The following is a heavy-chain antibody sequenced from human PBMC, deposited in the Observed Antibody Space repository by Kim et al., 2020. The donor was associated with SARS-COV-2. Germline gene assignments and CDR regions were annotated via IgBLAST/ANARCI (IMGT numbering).Heavy chain of an antibody. CDR2: LNPDESTI. Sequence: GGSLRRSCVASGFTLSSHWMHWVRQAPGEGLVWVSRLNPDESTINYADSVKGRFTISRDSAKNTLYLQMNNLRADDTAVYYCARAGYYRFDYWGQGTLVTVSS. CDR1: GFTLSSHW. CDR3: ARAGYYRFDY. J-gene: IGHJ4*02. D-gene: IGHD3-3*01. V-gene: IGHV3-74*01.